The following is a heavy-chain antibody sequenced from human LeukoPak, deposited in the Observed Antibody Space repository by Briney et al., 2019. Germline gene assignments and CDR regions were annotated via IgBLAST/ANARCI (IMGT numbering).Heavy chain of an antibody. CDR2: INAGNGNT. D-gene: IGHD3-9*01. J-gene: IGHJ3*02. V-gene: IGHV1-3*01. CDR1: GYTFTSYA. Sequence: GASVKVSCKASGYTFTSYAMHWVRQAPGQRLEWMGWINAGNGNTKYSQKFQGRVTITRDTSASTAYMELSSLRSEDTAVYYCARGSADILTGNAFDIWGQGTLVTVS. CDR3: ARGSADILTGNAFDI.